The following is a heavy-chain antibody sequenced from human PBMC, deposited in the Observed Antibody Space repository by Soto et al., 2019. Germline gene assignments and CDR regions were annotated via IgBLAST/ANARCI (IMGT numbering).Heavy chain of an antibody. CDR3: ARFDDILTGYYTKGAFDI. CDR1: GYSFTSYW. CDR2: IYPGDSDT. D-gene: IGHD3-9*01. J-gene: IGHJ3*02. V-gene: IGHV5-51*01. Sequence: GESLKISCKGSGYSFTSYWIGWVRQMPGKGLEWMGIIYPGDSDTRYSPSFQGQVTISADKSISTAYLQWSSLKASDTAMYYCARFDDILTGYYTKGAFDIWGQGTMVTVSS.